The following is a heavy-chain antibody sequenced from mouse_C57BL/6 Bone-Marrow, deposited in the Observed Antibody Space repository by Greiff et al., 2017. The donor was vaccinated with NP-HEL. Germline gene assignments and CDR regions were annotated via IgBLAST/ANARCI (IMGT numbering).Heavy chain of an antibody. CDR2: ISDGGSYT. CDR3: ARVDYYGSSYDY. CDR1: GFTFSSYA. D-gene: IGHD1-1*01. Sequence: EVKLVESGGGLVKPGGSLKLSCAASGFTFSSYAMSWVRQTPEKRLEWVATISDGGSYTYYPDNVKGRFTISRDNAKNNLYLQKSHLKSEDTAMYYCARVDYYGSSYDYWGQVTTLTVSP. J-gene: IGHJ2*01. V-gene: IGHV5-4*03.